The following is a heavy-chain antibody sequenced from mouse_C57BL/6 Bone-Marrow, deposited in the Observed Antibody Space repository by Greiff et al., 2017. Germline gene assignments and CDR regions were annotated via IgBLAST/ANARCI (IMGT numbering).Heavy chain of an antibody. CDR1: GYTFTGYW. D-gene: IGHD1-1*02. V-gene: IGHV1-9*01. Sequence: VKLMESGAELMKPGASVTISCTATGYTFTGYWIEWVKQRPGHGLEWIGEILPGSGSTNYTEKFKGKATFTADTSSNTAYMQLISLSTEDSAIXYCAGCGTKGAYWGQGTLVTVSA. CDR2: ILPGSGST. CDR3: AGCGTKGAY. J-gene: IGHJ3*01.